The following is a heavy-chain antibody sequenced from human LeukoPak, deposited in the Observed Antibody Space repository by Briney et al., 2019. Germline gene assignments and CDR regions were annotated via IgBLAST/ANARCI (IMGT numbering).Heavy chain of an antibody. J-gene: IGHJ6*02. Sequence: GTSLRLSCAASGFTFSNYAMHWVRQAGGKGLEWIAVISYDGSDKYYAGSVKGRFTVSRDDSKRTLYLQVNSLRGEDTAVYYCPRTSISSTWNFYYYGMAVWGQGTTVTVSS. D-gene: IGHD6-13*01. CDR3: PRTSISSTWNFYYYGMAV. CDR1: GFTFSNYA. CDR2: ISYDGSDK. V-gene: IGHV3-30*04.